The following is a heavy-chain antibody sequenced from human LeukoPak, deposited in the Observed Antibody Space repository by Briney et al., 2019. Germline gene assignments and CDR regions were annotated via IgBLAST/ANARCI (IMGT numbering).Heavy chain of an antibody. CDR3: ARAGLSMVRGVIIDY. V-gene: IGHV4-38-2*01. J-gene: IGHJ4*02. Sequence: SETLSLTCAVSGYSISSGHYWGWIRQPPGKGLEWIGSIYHSGSTYYNPSLKSRVTISVDTSKNQFSLKLSSVTAADTAVYYCARAGLSMVRGVIIDYWGQGTLVTVSS. CDR1: GYSISSGHY. D-gene: IGHD3-10*01. CDR2: IYHSGST.